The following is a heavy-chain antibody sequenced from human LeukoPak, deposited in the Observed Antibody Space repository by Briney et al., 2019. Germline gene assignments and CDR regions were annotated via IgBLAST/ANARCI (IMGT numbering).Heavy chain of an antibody. CDR2: ISTYNGDS. D-gene: IGHD3-10*01. Sequence: ASVTVSCKASGYNFGSFGINWVRQAPGQGLEWMGWISTYNGDSNYAQKVQGRVTMTTDTSTSTAYMDLRSLTSDDTAVYYCARGGYYGSGSFPDYWGQGTLVTVSS. CDR1: GYNFGSFG. J-gene: IGHJ4*02. V-gene: IGHV1-18*01. CDR3: ARGGYYGSGSFPDY.